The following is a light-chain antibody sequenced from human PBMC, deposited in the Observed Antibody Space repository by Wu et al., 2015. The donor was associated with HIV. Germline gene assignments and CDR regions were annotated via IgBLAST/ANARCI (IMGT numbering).Light chain of an antibody. CDR1: QSVSSY. J-gene: IGKJ1*01. CDR2: GAS. CDR3: HQSGSSPLT. V-gene: IGKV3-20*01. Sequence: EIVLTQSPDTLSLSPGERATLSCRASQSVSSYLAWYQQKPGQAPRLLIYGASNRATGVPERFSGRGFGTDFSLIISSLEPEDFAVYFCHQSGSSPLTFGQGTRVEIK.